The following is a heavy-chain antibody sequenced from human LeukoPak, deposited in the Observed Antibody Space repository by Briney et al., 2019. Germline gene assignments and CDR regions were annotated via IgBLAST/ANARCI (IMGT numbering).Heavy chain of an antibody. D-gene: IGHD3-16*01. CDR1: GFTFSSYW. V-gene: IGHV3-7*01. Sequence: GGSLRLSCAASGFTFSSYWMTWVRQAPGKGLEWVAKINQDGSETYYLDSVKGRFTISRDNAKNSVYLQMNSLRAEDTAVFYCARNWAVNWLDPWGHGTLVTVSS. CDR2: INQDGSET. J-gene: IGHJ5*02. CDR3: ARNWAVNWLDP.